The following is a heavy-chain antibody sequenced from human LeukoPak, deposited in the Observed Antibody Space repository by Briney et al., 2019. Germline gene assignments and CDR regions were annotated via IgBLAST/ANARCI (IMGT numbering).Heavy chain of an antibody. CDR1: GYTFSDYH. Sequence: ASVKVSCKASGYTFSDYHMHWVRQAPGQGREWMGWINPNSGGTNYAQEFQGRVTMTRDTSISTAYMELSRLRSDDTAVYYCARENWYFDYWGQGTLVTVSS. V-gene: IGHV1-2*02. J-gene: IGHJ4*02. CDR2: INPNSGGT. CDR3: ARENWYFDY.